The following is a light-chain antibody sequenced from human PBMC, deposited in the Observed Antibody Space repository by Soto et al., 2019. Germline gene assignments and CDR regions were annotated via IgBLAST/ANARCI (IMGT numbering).Light chain of an antibody. CDR3: QHYHSQSIT. CDR1: QDIRDD. V-gene: IGKV1-17*02. J-gene: IGKJ4*01. CDR2: GAS. Sequence: DIQMTQSPSSLSASVGDRVTVTCRASQDIRDDLAWYQQKPGKAPERLIYGASTLHRGVPSRFSGSGSGTEFTLTINDLQPEDFATYFCQHYHSQSITFGGGTQVDVK.